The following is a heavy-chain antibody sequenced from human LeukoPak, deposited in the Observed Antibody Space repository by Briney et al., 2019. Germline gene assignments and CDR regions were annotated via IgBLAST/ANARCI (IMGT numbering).Heavy chain of an antibody. CDR1: GFSVRTNY. CDR2: IYTGDIT. J-gene: IGHJ4*02. D-gene: IGHD5-18*01. Sequence: GGSLRLSCAASGFSVRTNYMSWVRQAPGKGLEWVSVIYTGDITFYADSVKGRFTISRDNSKNTLYLQMNSLRAEDTAVYFCARHDSFIPYWGQGSLVTVSS. V-gene: IGHV3-53*01. CDR3: ARHDSFIPY.